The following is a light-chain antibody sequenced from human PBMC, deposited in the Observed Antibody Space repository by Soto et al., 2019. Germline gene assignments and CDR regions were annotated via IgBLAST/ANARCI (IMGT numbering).Light chain of an antibody. CDR3: QQFNTSPWT. CDR2: KSS. V-gene: IGKV1-5*03. CDR1: QSISTW. Sequence: DFQMTQSASTLSASVGDRVTITCRASQSISTWLAWYQQKPGKAPKLLIYKSSILESGVPSRFSGSGSGTEFTLTISSLQPDDFAPYYCQQFNTSPWTFGQGTKVDIK. J-gene: IGKJ1*01.